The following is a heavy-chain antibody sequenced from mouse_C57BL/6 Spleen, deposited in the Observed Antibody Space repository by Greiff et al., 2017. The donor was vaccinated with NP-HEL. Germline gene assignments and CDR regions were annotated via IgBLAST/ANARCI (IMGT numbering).Heavy chain of an antibody. D-gene: IGHD2-3*01. CDR1: GYAFSSYW. CDR2: IYPGDGDT. V-gene: IGHV1-80*01. CDR3: ARSAGYYGNFDY. Sequence: VKLVESGAELVKPGASVKISCKASGYAFSSYWMNWVKQRPGKGLEWIGQIYPGDGDTNYNGKFKGKAILTADKSSSTAYMQLSSLTSEDSAVYFCARSAGYYGNFDYWGLGTTLTVSS. J-gene: IGHJ2*01.